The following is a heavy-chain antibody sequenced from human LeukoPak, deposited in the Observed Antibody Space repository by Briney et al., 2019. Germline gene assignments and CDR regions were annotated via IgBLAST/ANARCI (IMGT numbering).Heavy chain of an antibody. Sequence: RPGGSLRLSCAASGFTFSSYAMSWVRQAPGKGLEWVSSISGSGGSTYYADSVKGRFTISRDNSKNTLYLQMNSLRAEDTAVYYCGCSTSCSLEYCYYYMDVWGKGTTVTVSS. CDR3: GCSTSCSLEYCYYYMDV. D-gene: IGHD2-2*01. J-gene: IGHJ6*03. CDR2: ISGSGGST. V-gene: IGHV3-23*01. CDR1: GFTFSSYA.